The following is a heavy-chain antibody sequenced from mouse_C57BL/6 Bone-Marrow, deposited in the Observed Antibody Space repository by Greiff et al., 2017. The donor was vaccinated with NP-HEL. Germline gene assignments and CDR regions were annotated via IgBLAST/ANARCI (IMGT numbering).Heavy chain of an antibody. CDR1: GYTFTDYY. V-gene: IGHV1-76*01. CDR2: IYPGSGNT. D-gene: IGHD2-2*01. CDR3: ARGGSSTMVTDYYAMDY. Sequence: VHLVESGAELVRPGASVKLSCKASGYTFTDYYINWVKQRPGQGLEWIARIYPGSGNTYYNEKFKGKATLTAEKSSSTAYMQLSSLTSEDSAVYFCARGGSSTMVTDYYAMDYWGQGTSVTVSS. J-gene: IGHJ4*01.